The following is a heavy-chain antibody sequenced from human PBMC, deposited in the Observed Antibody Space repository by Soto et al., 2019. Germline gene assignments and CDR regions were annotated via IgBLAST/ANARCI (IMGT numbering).Heavy chain of an antibody. D-gene: IGHD3-22*01. CDR3: ARESDYDSSGYFAFDI. CDR2: ISSSGGII. J-gene: IGHJ3*02. Sequence: LRLSCGACGFSVRDYYMGWIRRAPGKGLEWISYISSSGGIIYYADSVKGRFTISRDNGKNSLYLLMNSLRAEDTAVYYCARESDYDSSGYFAFDIWGQGTMVTVSS. CDR1: GFSVRDYY. V-gene: IGHV3-11*01.